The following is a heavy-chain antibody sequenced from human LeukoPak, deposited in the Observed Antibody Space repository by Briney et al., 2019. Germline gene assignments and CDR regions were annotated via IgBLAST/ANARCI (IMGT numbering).Heavy chain of an antibody. CDR3: ARHGNHYYGSGGFDY. V-gene: IGHV4-39*01. Sequence: SETLSLTCTVSGGSISSSYYWGWIRQPPGKGLDWIGSIYYGGSTYYNPSLGSRVTTSVDTSKNQFSLKLTSVTAADTAVYYCARHGNHYYGSGGFDYWGQGTLVTVSS. CDR2: IYYGGST. CDR1: GGSISSSYY. D-gene: IGHD3-10*01. J-gene: IGHJ4*02.